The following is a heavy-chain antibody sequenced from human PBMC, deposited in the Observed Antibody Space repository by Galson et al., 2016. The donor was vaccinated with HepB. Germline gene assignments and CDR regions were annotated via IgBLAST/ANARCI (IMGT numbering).Heavy chain of an antibody. V-gene: IGHV3-53*01. CDR1: GFIVSSNY. J-gene: IGHJ4*02. CDR2: LYASGKT. Sequence: SLRLSCAASGFIVSSNYMNWVRQAPGNGLEWVSVLYASGKTYYADSVKGRFTISRDNSKHLLFLQMSSLRAEDTAVYYCTRGWIREYSSGNGGGNGGDHWDQRTLVTVSS. D-gene: IGHD2-21*01. CDR3: TRGWIREYSSGNGGGNGGDH.